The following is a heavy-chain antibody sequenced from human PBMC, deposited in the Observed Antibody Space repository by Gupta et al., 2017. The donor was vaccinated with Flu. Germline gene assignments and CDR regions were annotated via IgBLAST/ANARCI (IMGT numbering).Heavy chain of an antibody. J-gene: IGHJ4*02. D-gene: IGHD3-9*01. CDR3: ARAIYSASPFDY. CDR2: INYRGST. Sequence: GWIRQPPGKELEWIGIINYRGSTNFNPSLESRVTISVDTSKNQLSLKLSSVTAADTAIYYCARAIYSASPFDYWGQGTLVTVSS. V-gene: IGHV4-39*01.